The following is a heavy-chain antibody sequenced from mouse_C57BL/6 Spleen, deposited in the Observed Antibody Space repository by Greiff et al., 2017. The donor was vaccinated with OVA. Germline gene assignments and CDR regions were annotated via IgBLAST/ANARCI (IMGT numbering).Heavy chain of an antibody. CDR2: IYPGDGDP. Sequence: VQLQQSGPELVKPGASVKISCKASGYAFSSSWMNWVKQRPGKGLEWIGRIYPGDGDPNYNGKFKGKATLTADKSSSTAYMQLSSLTSEDSAVYFCASGYYSNSYYYAMDYWGQGTSVTVSS. CDR1: GYAFSSSW. V-gene: IGHV1-82*01. J-gene: IGHJ4*01. D-gene: IGHD2-5*01. CDR3: ASGYYSNSYYYAMDY.